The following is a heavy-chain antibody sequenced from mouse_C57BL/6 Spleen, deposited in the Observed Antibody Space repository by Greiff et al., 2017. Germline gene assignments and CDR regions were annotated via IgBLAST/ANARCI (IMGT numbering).Heavy chain of an antibody. Sequence: VQLQQSGPGLVQPSQSLSITCTVSGFSLTSYGVHWVRQSPGKGLEWLGVIWSGGSTDYNAAFISRLSISKDNSKSHVFFKMNSLQADDTAIYYCARGEDYYYGSSAYAMDYWGQGTSVTVSS. CDR1: GFSLTSYG. V-gene: IGHV2-2*01. J-gene: IGHJ4*01. CDR3: ARGEDYYYGSSAYAMDY. CDR2: IWSGGST. D-gene: IGHD1-1*01.